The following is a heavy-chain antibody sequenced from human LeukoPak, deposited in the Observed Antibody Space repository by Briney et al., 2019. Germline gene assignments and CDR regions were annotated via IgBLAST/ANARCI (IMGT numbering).Heavy chain of an antibody. CDR1: GYSFTSNW. V-gene: IGHV5-51*04. CDR2: IYPGDSDT. J-gene: IGHJ4*02. D-gene: IGHD6-13*01. CDR3: AKGRGGQQLGYF. Sequence: GESLKISCKVSGYSFTSNWIGWVRQKPGKALEWMGIIYPGDSDTIYSPSFQGRVHISAHKPINTAYLEWRSLKAADPATYYCAKGRGGQQLGYFWGQGTLVTVSS.